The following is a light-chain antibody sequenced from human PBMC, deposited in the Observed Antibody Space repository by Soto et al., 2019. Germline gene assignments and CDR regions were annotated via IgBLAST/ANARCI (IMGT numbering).Light chain of an antibody. CDR1: QSISTW. CDR3: QQANFYPFT. CDR2: KAS. J-gene: IGKJ3*01. V-gene: IGKV1-5*03. Sequence: DIQMTQSPSTLSASVGDRVTITCRASQSISTWLAWYQQKPGKAPKVLIYKASNLESGVPSRFSGSGSGTEFTLTISSLQPDDFATYYCQQANFYPFTFGRGTKVHIK.